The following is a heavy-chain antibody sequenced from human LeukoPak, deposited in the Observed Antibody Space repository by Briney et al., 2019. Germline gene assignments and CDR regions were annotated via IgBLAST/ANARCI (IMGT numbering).Heavy chain of an antibody. CDR1: GFALSSHW. Sequence: GGSLRLSCAVSGFALSSHWMTWVRQVPGRGPEWVANVNRDGSETYYLDSVKGRFTISKDNAKNSLYLQMNSLRAEDTALYHCARNNGMDVWGQGTTVIVSS. V-gene: IGHV3-7*03. CDR2: VNRDGSET. J-gene: IGHJ6*02. CDR3: ARNNGMDV.